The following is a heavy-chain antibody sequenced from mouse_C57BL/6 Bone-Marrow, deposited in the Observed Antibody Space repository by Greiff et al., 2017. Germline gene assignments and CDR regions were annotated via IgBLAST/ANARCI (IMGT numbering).Heavy chain of an antibody. J-gene: IGHJ1*03. CDR3: SRQVTTVLATKYFDV. CDR1: GFTFSSYT. V-gene: IGHV5-9*01. D-gene: IGHD1-1*01. Sequence: EVKVEESGGGLVKPGGSLKLSCAASGFTFSSYTMSWVRQTPGKRLQWVAAISGGGGNTYYPESVKGRFTISRDNDTNILYLQMSSLRSEDTALYYCSRQVTTVLATKYFDVWGTGTTVTVSS. CDR2: ISGGGGNT.